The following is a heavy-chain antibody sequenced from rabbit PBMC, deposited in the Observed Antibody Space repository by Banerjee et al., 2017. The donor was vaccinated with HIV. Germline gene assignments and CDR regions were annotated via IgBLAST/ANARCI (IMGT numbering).Heavy chain of an antibody. Sequence: QEQLEESGGGLVKPEGSLTLTCKASGFSFSDRDVMCWVRQAPGKGLEWIACINTATGKAVYASWAKGRFIMFRTSSTTVTLQMTSLTVADTATYFCARDLASVVGWNFSLWGQGTLVTVS. CDR1: GFSFSDRDV. CDR3: ARDLASVVGWNFSL. J-gene: IGHJ4*01. V-gene: IGHV1S45*01. CDR2: INTATGKA. D-gene: IGHD3-1*01.